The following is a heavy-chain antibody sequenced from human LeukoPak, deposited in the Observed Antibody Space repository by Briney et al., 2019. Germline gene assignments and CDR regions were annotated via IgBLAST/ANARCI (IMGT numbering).Heavy chain of an antibody. V-gene: IGHV4-39*01. Sequence: PSETLSLTCTVSGGSISGRTYYWGWIRQPPGKGLEWIGSVYYSGSTYYNPSLKSRVTISVDTSKNQFSLRLSSVTAADTAVYYCARRNDVSDIWGQGTMVTVSS. CDR2: VYYSGST. CDR1: GGSISGRTYY. CDR3: ARRNDVSDI. J-gene: IGHJ3*02.